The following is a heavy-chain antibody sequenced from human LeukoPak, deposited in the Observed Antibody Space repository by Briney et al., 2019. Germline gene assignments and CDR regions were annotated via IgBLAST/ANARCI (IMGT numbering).Heavy chain of an antibody. Sequence: PGGSLRLSCAASGFTFSSYAMSWVRQAPGKGLEWASAISGSGGSTYYADSVKGRFTISRDNSKNTLYLQMNSLRAEDTAVYYCAKDSAAAGTSYFDYWGQGTLVTVSS. V-gene: IGHV3-23*01. J-gene: IGHJ4*02. CDR3: AKDSAAAGTSYFDY. CDR2: ISGSGGST. CDR1: GFTFSSYA. D-gene: IGHD6-13*01.